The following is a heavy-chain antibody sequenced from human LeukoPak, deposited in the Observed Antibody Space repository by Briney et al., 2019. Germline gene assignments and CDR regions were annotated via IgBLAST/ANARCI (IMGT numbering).Heavy chain of an antibody. V-gene: IGHV1-2*02. J-gene: IGHJ6*02. Sequence: GASVKVSCKASGYTFTGYYMHWVRQAPGQGLEWMGWINPNSGGTNYAQKFQGRVTMTRDTSISTAYMELSRLRSDDTAVYYSARDAGFLEWLVSYGMDVWGQGTTVTVSS. CDR2: INPNSGGT. D-gene: IGHD3-3*01. CDR3: ARDAGFLEWLVSYGMDV. CDR1: GYTFTGYY.